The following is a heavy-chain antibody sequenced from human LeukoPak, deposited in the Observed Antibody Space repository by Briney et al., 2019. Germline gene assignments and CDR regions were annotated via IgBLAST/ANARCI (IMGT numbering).Heavy chain of an antibody. Sequence: GESLKISCKGSGYSFTSYWIGWVRQMPGKGLEWMGIIYPGDSDTRYSPSFQGQVTISADKSISTAYLQWSSLKASDTAMYYCARLAPNPDSSGCYGDYFDYWGQGTLVTVSS. CDR1: GYSFTSYW. CDR3: ARLAPNPDSSGCYGDYFDY. V-gene: IGHV5-51*01. CDR2: IYPGDSDT. D-gene: IGHD3-22*01. J-gene: IGHJ4*02.